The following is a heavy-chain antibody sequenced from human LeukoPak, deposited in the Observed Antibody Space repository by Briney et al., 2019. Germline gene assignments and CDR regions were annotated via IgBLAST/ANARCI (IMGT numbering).Heavy chain of an antibody. CDR2: ISISSNYI. V-gene: IGHV3-21*01. Sequence: GGSLRLSCAASGFTFSRYSMNWVRQAPGKGLEWVSSISISSNYIYYPDSLKGRFTISRDNAKTSLYLQMISLRAEDTAVYYCARHLSGVTGYTYGRGIDYWGQGTLVTVSS. CDR3: ARHLSGVTGYTYGRGIDY. J-gene: IGHJ4*02. CDR1: GFTFSRYS. D-gene: IGHD5-18*01.